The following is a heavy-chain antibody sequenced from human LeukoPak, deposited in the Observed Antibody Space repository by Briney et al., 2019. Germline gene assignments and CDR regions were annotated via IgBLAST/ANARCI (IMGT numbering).Heavy chain of an antibody. D-gene: IGHD6-13*01. CDR3: ASSYSSSFCDY. CDR2: IYPGDSDT. Sequence: GESLKISCKGSGYSFTSYWIGWERQMRGKGLEWMGIIYPGDSDTRYSPSFQGQVTISADKSISTAYLQWSSLKASDTAMYYCASSYSSSFCDYWGQGTLVTVSS. V-gene: IGHV5-51*01. CDR1: GYSFTSYW. J-gene: IGHJ4*02.